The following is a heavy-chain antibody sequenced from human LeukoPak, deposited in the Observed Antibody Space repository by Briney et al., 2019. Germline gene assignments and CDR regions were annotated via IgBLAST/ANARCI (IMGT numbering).Heavy chain of an antibody. CDR1: GFTFSSYA. V-gene: IGHV3-23*01. Sequence: PGGSLRLSCAASGFTFSSYAMSWVRQAPGKGLEWVSAISGSGGSTYYADSVKGRFTISRDNSKNTLYLQMNSLRAEGTAVYYCAKDRIGLLWFGEFAGWFDPWGQGTLVTVSS. CDR3: AKDRIGLLWFGEFAGWFDP. CDR2: ISGSGGST. D-gene: IGHD3-10*01. J-gene: IGHJ5*02.